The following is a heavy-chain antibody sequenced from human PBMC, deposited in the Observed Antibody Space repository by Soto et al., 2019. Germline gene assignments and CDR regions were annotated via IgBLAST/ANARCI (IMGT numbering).Heavy chain of an antibody. CDR2: TYYRYKWYN. J-gene: IGHJ3*02. V-gene: IGHV6-1*01. CDR3: ARDPGGWNEACDS. D-gene: IGHD1-1*01. Sequence: SQTLSLTCAISGDSVSINSAAWNWIRQSPSRGLEWLERTYYRYKWYNDVAVSLKSRITINPDTSQNQFSLQLNSVTPDDTAVYYCARDPGGWNEACDSGGKGTMATVSS. CDR1: GDSVSINSAA.